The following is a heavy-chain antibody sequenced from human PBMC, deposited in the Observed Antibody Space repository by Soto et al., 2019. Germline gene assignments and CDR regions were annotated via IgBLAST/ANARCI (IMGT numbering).Heavy chain of an antibody. CDR3: ARGPHVGISTS. J-gene: IGHJ4*02. Sequence: PGWSLRLSCAASGFNVSSNYMSWVRQAPGKGLEWLSVIYSGGSTYYAESVKGRFTISRDNSKNTLNLQMNALRVEDTAVYYCARGPHVGISTSWGQGTLVTVSS. V-gene: IGHV3-53*01. CDR2: IYSGGST. CDR1: GFNVSSNY. D-gene: IGHD2-2*01.